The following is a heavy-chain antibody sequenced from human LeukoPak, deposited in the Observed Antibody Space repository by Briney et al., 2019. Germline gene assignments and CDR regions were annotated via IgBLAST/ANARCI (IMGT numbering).Heavy chain of an antibody. J-gene: IGHJ3*02. CDR1: GYTFTGYY. CDR3: ATTGYGGTYDALNI. D-gene: IGHD5-12*01. V-gene: IGHV1-2*06. CDR2: INPNSGGT. Sequence: ASVKVSCKASGYTFTGYYMHWVRQAPGQGLEWMGRINPNSGGTNYAQKFQGRVTMTRDTSISTTYMELSRLRSDDTAVFYCATTGYGGTYDALNIWGQGTMVTVSS.